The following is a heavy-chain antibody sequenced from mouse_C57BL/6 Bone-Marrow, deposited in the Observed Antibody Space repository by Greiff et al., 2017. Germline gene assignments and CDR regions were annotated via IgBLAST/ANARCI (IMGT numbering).Heavy chain of an antibody. CDR2: IDPETGGT. Sequence: QVQLQQSGAELVRPGASVTLSCKASGYTFTDYEMHWVKQTPVHGLEWIGAIDPETGGTAYNQKFKGKAILTADKSSSTAYMELRSLTSEDSAVYYCTRDGYYDAMDYWGQGTSVTVSS. CDR1: GYTFTDYE. J-gene: IGHJ4*01. V-gene: IGHV1-15*01. D-gene: IGHD2-3*01. CDR3: TRDGYYDAMDY.